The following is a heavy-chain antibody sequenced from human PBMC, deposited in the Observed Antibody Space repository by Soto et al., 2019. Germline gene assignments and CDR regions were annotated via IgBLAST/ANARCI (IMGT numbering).Heavy chain of an antibody. J-gene: IGHJ4*02. CDR3: ARVHGDYGRYFDY. V-gene: IGHV4-30-2*01. D-gene: IGHD4-17*01. CDR1: GGSISSSVYS. CDR2: IYHSGNT. Sequence: QLQLQESGSGLVKPSQTLSLTCAVSGGSISSSVYSWSWIRQPLGKGLEWVGYIYHSGNTYYNPSLKSRVNISADRSKNQFSLKLSSVTAADTAVCFCARVHGDYGRYFDYWGQGTLVTVSS.